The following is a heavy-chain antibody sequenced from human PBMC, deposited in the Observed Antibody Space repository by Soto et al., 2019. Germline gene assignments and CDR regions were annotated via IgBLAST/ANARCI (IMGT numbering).Heavy chain of an antibody. J-gene: IGHJ4*02. CDR1: GFTFSSYA. Sequence: VGSLRLSCAASGFTFSSYAMHWVRQAPGKGLEWVAVISYDGSNKYYADSVKGRFTISRDNSKNTLYLQMNSLRAEDTAVYYCGRDXYDFWSGSLDYWGQGTXVTVXS. V-gene: IGHV3-30-3*01. D-gene: IGHD3-3*01. CDR2: ISYDGSNK. CDR3: GRDXYDFWSGSLDY.